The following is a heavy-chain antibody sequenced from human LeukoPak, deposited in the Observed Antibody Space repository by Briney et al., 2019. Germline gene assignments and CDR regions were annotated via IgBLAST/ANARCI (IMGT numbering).Heavy chain of an antibody. CDR2: IYPGDSDT. CDR1: GYSFTNYW. CDR3: AKHTREGASDTSFDY. Sequence: GESLKISCKGSGYSFTNYWVGWVRQMPGKGLEWMGIIYPGDSDTRYSPSFQGQVTISADKSINTAYLQWSSLKASDTAIYYCAKHTREGASDTSFDYWGQGTLVTVSS. J-gene: IGHJ4*02. V-gene: IGHV5-51*01. D-gene: IGHD2-21*01.